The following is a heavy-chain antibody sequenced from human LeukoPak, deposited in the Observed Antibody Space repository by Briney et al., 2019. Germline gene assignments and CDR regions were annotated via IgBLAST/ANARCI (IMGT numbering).Heavy chain of an antibody. CDR1: GFIFSSYW. J-gene: IGHJ4*02. V-gene: IGHV3-7*03. CDR3: ASGLELDY. CDR2: MKQDGSEK. Sequence: GGSLRLSCAASGFIFSSYWMTWVRQAPGKGLDWVANMKQDGSEKHYVDSVKGRFTISRDNARNSLYLQMNSLRAEDTAVYYCASGLELDYWGQGTLVTVSS.